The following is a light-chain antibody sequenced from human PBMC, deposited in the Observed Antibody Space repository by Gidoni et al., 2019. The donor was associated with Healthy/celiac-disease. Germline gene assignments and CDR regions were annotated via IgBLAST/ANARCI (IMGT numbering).Light chain of an antibody. CDR2: KAS. Sequence: DIQMTQSPSTLSASVGDRVTITCRPSQSISSWLAWYQQKPGKAPKLLIYKASSLESGVPSRFSGSGSGTVFTLTISSLPPDDFASYYCQQYNSYSTFGHGTKVEIK. CDR3: QQYNSYST. J-gene: IGKJ1*01. CDR1: QSISSW. V-gene: IGKV1-5*03.